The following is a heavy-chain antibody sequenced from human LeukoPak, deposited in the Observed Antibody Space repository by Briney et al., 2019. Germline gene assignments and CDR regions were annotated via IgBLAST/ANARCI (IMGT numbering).Heavy chain of an antibody. V-gene: IGHV1-8*01. CDR2: MNPNSGNT. Sequence: ASVKVSCKASGYTFTSYDINWVRQATGQGLEWMGWMNPNSGNTGYAQKFQGRVTMTRNTSISTAYMELSSLRSEDTAVYYCARERTTVRYYYYYYGMDVWGQGTTVTVSS. D-gene: IGHD4-17*01. CDR1: GYTFTSYD. CDR3: ARERTTVRYYYYYYGMDV. J-gene: IGHJ6*02.